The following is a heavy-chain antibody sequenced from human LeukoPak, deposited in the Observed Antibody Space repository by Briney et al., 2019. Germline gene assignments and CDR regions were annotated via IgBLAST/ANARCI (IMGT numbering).Heavy chain of an antibody. CDR1: GLSLSTSGVG. CDR3: AHYYDFWSGYYAFDY. V-gene: IGHV2-5*01. CDR2: IYWNDDK. D-gene: IGHD3-3*01. J-gene: IGHJ4*02. Sequence: KESGPTLVNPTQTLTLTCTFSGLSLSTSGVGVGWIRQPPGKALEWLALIYWNDDKRYSPSLKSRLTITKDTSKNQVVLTMTNMDPVDTASYYCAHYYDFWSGYYAFDYWGQGTLVTVSS.